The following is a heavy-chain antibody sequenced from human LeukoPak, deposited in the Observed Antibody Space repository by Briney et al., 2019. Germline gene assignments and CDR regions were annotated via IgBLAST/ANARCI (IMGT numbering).Heavy chain of an antibody. J-gene: IGHJ4*02. V-gene: IGHV3-23*01. Sequence: PGGSLRLSCAASGFTFSSYAMSWVRQAPGKGLEWVSAIIGSGGSTYYADSVKGRFTISRDNSKNTLYLQMNSLRAEDTAVYYCARGVDYYENSGTIDYWGQGTLVTVSS. CDR2: IIGSGGST. CDR3: ARGVDYYENSGTIDY. CDR1: GFTFSSYA. D-gene: IGHD3-22*01.